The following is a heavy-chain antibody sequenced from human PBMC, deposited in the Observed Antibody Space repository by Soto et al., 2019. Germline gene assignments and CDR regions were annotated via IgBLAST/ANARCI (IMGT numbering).Heavy chain of an antibody. Sequence: QITLKESGPTLVKPTQTLTLTCTFSGFSLSTSGVGVGWIRQPPGKALEWLALIYWDDDKPYSPSLKSRLTSTKDTSKHQVVLTVTNMDPVDTATYYCAHRRIGIAAAGDFDYWGQGTLVTVSS. J-gene: IGHJ4*02. CDR2: IYWDDDK. CDR3: AHRRIGIAAAGDFDY. V-gene: IGHV2-5*02. D-gene: IGHD6-13*01. CDR1: GFSLSTSGVG.